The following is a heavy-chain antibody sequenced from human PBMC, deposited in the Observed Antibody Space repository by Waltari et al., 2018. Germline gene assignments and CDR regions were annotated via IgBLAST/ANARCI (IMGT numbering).Heavy chain of an antibody. V-gene: IGHV4-34*01. CDR2: INHSGST. J-gene: IGHJ4*02. CDR3: ASGGVTDYGDPIDY. Sequence: QVQLQQWGAGLLKPSETLSPTCAVYGGSFSGYYWSWIRQPPGKGLEWIGEINHSGSTNYNPSLKSRVTISVDTSKNQFSLKLSSVTVADTAVYYCASGGVTDYGDPIDYWGQGTLVTVSS. CDR1: GGSFSGYY. D-gene: IGHD4-17*01.